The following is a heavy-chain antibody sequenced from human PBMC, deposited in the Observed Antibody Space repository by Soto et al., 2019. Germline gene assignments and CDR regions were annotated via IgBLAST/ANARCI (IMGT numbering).Heavy chain of an antibody. CDR3: ARGGGYDILTGYFPPFDY. J-gene: IGHJ4*02. V-gene: IGHV4-34*01. D-gene: IGHD3-9*01. Sequence: QVQLQQWGAGLLKPSETLSLTCAVYGGSFSGYYWSWIRQPPGKGLEWIGEINHSGSTNYNPSLKRRVTISVDTSKNQFSLKLSSVTAADTAVYYCARGGGYDILTGYFPPFDYWGQGTLVTVSS. CDR1: GGSFSGYY. CDR2: INHSGST.